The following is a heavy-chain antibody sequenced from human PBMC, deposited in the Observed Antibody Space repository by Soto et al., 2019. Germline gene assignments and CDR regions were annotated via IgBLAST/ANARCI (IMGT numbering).Heavy chain of an antibody. Sequence: EVQLLESGGDLVQPGGSLRLSCAASGFTFSNFGMSWVRQAPGKGLEWVSAISASSASTYYADSVLGRFTISRDNSKNTLYLRMNSLRGEDTAVYYCATAPASEYSAYDLAFDYWGQGTQVTVSS. J-gene: IGHJ4*02. CDR2: ISASSAST. D-gene: IGHD5-12*01. CDR3: ATAPASEYSAYDLAFDY. CDR1: GFTFSNFG. V-gene: IGHV3-23*01.